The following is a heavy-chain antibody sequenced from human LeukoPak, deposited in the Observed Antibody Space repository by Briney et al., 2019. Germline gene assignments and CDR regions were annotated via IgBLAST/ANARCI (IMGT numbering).Heavy chain of an antibody. CDR1: EFTFGGYA. J-gene: IGHJ3*02. CDR2: ISGSGGAT. CDR3: AKDQVTSLAGGAFDI. D-gene: IGHD4-11*01. Sequence: GGSLRLTCAASEFTFGGYAMTWVRQAPGRGLEWISTISGSGGATYYADSVKGRFTISRDNSKNTLYLQMNSLRAEDTAVYYCAKDQVTSLAGGAFDIWGQGTMVTVSS. V-gene: IGHV3-23*01.